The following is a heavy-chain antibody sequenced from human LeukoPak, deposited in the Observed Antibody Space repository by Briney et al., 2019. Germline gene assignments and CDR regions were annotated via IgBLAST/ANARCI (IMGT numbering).Heavy chain of an antibody. CDR1: GFTFSSYG. Sequence: GGSLRLSCAASGFTFSSYGMHWVRQAPGKGLEWVAFIRYDGSNKYYADSVKGRFTISRDNSKNTLYLQMNSLRAEDTAVYYCAKPLAYCGGDCYSDAFDIWGQGTMVTVSS. J-gene: IGHJ3*02. CDR2: IRYDGSNK. CDR3: AKPLAYCGGDCYSDAFDI. V-gene: IGHV3-30*02. D-gene: IGHD2-21*02.